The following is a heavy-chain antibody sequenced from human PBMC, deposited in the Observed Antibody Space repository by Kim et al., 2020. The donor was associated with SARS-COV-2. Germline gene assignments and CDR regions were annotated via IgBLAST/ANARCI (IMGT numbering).Heavy chain of an antibody. V-gene: IGHV1-46*01. CDR2: VNPTGGST. CDR3: ARSVATEPSFYF. CDR1: GYRFTTYY. Sequence: ASVKISCKASGYRFTTYYMHWVRQAPGQGLEWMGMVNPTGGSTSYAQKFQGRVTMTSDTSTSTVYMDLKSLRSEDMAMYYCARSVATEPSFYFWGQGTLVTVPS. D-gene: IGHD5-12*01. J-gene: IGHJ4*02.